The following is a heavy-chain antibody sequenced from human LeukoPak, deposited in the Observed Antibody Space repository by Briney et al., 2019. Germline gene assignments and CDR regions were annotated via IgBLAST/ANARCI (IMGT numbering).Heavy chain of an antibody. CDR2: LSDSGGKT. V-gene: IGHV3-23*01. D-gene: IGHD4-17*01. Sequence: GGSLRLSCAASGFVFSSYAMSWVRQAPGKGLEWVSTLSDSGGKTYYADSVKGRFTISRDNSKNTLYLQMNSLRAEDTAVYYCAKVGLRLGGDYWGQGTLVTVSS. CDR3: AKVGLRLGGDY. CDR1: GFVFSSYA. J-gene: IGHJ4*02.